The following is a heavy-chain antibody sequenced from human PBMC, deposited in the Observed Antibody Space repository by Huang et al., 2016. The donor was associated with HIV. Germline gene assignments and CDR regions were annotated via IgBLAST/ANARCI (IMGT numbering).Heavy chain of an antibody. CDR1: GFAFSSYG. J-gene: IGHJ5*02. D-gene: IGHD6-19*01. CDR2: IGSDSSYI. CDR3: AYQQWLVGGLNH. V-gene: IGHV3-21*02. Sequence: EVELVESGGGLVKPGGSLRLSCAASGFAFSSYGMNWVRQAPGKGLEWVAFIGSDSSYIYYADSGKGRVTISRDNAKSSIDLQLDSLRAEDTAVYYCAYQQWLVGGLNHWGQGTLVVVSS.